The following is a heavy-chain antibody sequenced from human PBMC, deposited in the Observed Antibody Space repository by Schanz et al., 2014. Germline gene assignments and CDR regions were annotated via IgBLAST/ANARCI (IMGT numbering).Heavy chain of an antibody. CDR2: IRSKPNNYAT. J-gene: IGHJ4*02. D-gene: IGHD3-10*01. CDR3: AKDQGSYGSGSYSYFDY. CDR1: GFTFSTYA. V-gene: IGHV3-73*01. Sequence: VQLLQSGGALVQPGGSLRLSCSASGFTFSTYAMSWARQTPGKGLEWVGHIRSKPNNYATEYAASMKGRFTISRDDSKNTTYLQMNSLKTEDTAVYYCAKDQGSYGSGSYSYFDYWGQGTLATVSS.